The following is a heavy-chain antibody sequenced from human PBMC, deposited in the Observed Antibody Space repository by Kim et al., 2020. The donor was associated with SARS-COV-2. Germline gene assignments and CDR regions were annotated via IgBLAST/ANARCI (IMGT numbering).Heavy chain of an antibody. J-gene: IGHJ3*02. CDR1: GYTFTSYY. Sequence: ASVKVSCKASGYTFTSYYMHWVRQAPGQGLEWMGIINPSGGSTSYAQKYQGRVTMTRDTSTSTVYMELSSLRSEDTGVYCCARTRIEVVDAFDSWGEGRMVAVSS. CDR2: INPSGGST. V-gene: IGHV1-46*01. D-gene: IGHD3-22*01. CDR3: ARTRIEVVDAFDS.